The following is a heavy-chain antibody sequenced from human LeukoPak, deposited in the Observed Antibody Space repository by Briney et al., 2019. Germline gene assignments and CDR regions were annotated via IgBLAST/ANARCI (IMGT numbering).Heavy chain of an antibody. J-gene: IGHJ3*02. CDR1: GYSFTSYW. CDR3: ARHGLGHARGEDAFDI. V-gene: IGHV5-51*01. CDR2: IYPGDSDT. D-gene: IGHD3-16*01. Sequence: GESLKISCKGSGYSFTSYWIGWVRQMPGKGLEWMGIIYPGDSDTRYSPSFQGQVTISADKSISTAYLQWSSLKASDTAMYYCARHGLGHARGEDAFDIWGQGTMVTVSS.